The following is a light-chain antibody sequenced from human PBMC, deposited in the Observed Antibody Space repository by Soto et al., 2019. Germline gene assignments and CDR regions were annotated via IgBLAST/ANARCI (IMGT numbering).Light chain of an antibody. Sequence: EIVLTQSPGTLSLSPGERATLSCRASQSVSRTYLVWYQQKPGQAPRLLIYGASSRATGIPDRFSGSGSGTDFPLTISRLEPEYFAVYYCEQYGSSPPYTFGQGTKPEIK. J-gene: IGKJ2*01. CDR1: QSVSRTY. CDR2: GAS. CDR3: EQYGSSPPYT. V-gene: IGKV3-20*01.